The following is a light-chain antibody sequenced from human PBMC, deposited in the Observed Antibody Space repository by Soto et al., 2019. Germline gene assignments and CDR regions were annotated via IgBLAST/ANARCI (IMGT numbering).Light chain of an antibody. CDR2: DVS. V-gene: IGLV2-14*01. Sequence: QCALTRPVSVSGSPGQSLTIFCTGTSSDVGGYNYVSWYQQHPGKAPKLMIYDVSNRPSGVSNRFSGSKSGNTASLTISGLQAEDEADYYCSSYTSSTPGVFGTVTKVTVL. CDR3: SSYTSSTPGV. CDR1: SSDVGGYNY. J-gene: IGLJ1*01.